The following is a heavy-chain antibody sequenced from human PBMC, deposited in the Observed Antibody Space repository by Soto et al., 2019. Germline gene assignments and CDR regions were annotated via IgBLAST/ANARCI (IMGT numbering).Heavy chain of an antibody. D-gene: IGHD3-16*02. Sequence: SETLSLTCTVSGGSISSDYWSWIRQPPGKGLEWIAYIYYSGSTNYNPSLKSRVAISGDTSKNQFSLKLSSVTTADTAVYYCARTVIGGFDYWGQGTLVTVSS. CDR1: GGSISSDY. CDR2: IYYSGST. V-gene: IGHV4-59*01. CDR3: ARTVIGGFDY. J-gene: IGHJ4*02.